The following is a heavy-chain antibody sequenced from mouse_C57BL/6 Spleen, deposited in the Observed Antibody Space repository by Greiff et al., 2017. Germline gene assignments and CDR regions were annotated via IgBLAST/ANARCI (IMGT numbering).Heavy chain of an antibody. V-gene: IGHV1-82*01. CDR3: ARGSYYGSSPWYFDV. D-gene: IGHD1-1*01. CDR2: IYPGDGDT. Sequence: VKLQESGPELVKPGASVKISCKASGYAFSSSWMNWVKQRPGKGLEWIGRIYPGDGDTNYNGKFKGKATLTADKSSSTAYMQLSSLTSEDSAVYFCARGSYYGSSPWYFDVWGTGTTVTVSS. J-gene: IGHJ1*03. CDR1: GYAFSSSW.